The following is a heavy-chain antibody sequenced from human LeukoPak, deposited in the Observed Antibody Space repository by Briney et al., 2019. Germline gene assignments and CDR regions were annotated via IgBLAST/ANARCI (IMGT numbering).Heavy chain of an antibody. Sequence: SVKVSCKASGGTFSSYAISWVRQAPGQGLERMGGIIPIFGTANYAQKFQGRVTITADESTSTAYMELSSLRSEDTAVYYCARETDWLLDPLRHNYFDYWGQGTLVTVSS. J-gene: IGHJ4*02. CDR2: IIPIFGTA. V-gene: IGHV1-69*13. CDR3: ARETDWLLDPLRHNYFDY. CDR1: GGTFSSYA. D-gene: IGHD3/OR15-3a*01.